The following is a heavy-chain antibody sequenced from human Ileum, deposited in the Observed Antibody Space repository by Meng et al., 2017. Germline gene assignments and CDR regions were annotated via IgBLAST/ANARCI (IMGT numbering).Heavy chain of an antibody. CDR1: GDSFTDYY. D-gene: IGHD1-26*01. Sequence: QPQLMHRGAGTLKPSETLSLTCNVYGDSFTDYYWNWIRQPPGKGLEWIGEIHYSGSTNYNPSLESRVTISEDTSQKQFSLRLSSVTAADTAVYYCARRIRGGSYLGWGQGTLVTVSS. J-gene: IGHJ4*02. CDR3: ARRIRGGSYLG. V-gene: IGHV4-34*01. CDR2: IHYSGST.